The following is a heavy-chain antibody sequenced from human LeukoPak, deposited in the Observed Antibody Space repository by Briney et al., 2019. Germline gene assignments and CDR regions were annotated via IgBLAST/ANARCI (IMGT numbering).Heavy chain of an antibody. CDR2: INAGNGNT. CDR1: GYSFTNYA. J-gene: IGHJ5*02. CDR3: ASGPDYYDSGSYLPS. V-gene: IGHV1-3*01. D-gene: IGHD3-10*01. Sequence: ASGKVSCKASGYSFTNYAMHWVRQAPGQRLEWMGWINAGNGNTKYSQKFQDRVTITGDTSASTAYMEVSSLRSEDTAVYYCASGPDYYDSGSYLPSWGQGTLVTVSS.